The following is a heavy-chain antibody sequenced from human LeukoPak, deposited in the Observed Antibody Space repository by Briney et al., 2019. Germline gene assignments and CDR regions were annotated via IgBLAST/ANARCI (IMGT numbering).Heavy chain of an antibody. Sequence: SETLSLTCTVSGISISPYYWNWIRQSPGKGFEWIGYILDSGSTNYNPSLKSRLTMSVDTSKNQFSLRLTSVTTADTAVYYCARCWSGSGGRGELDPWGQGILVTVSS. CDR1: GISISPYY. D-gene: IGHD2-15*01. CDR3: ARCWSGSGGRGELDP. V-gene: IGHV4-59*01. CDR2: ILDSGST. J-gene: IGHJ5*02.